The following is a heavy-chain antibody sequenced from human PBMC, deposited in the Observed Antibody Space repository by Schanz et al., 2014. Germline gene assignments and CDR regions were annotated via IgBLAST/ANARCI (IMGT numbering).Heavy chain of an antibody. CDR1: GFTLSSYW. D-gene: IGHD3-10*01. CDR2: TNGDGTNA. Sequence: EVKLVESGGGAVRPGGSLRLSCAASGFTLSSYWMHWVRQVPGKGLEWVSCTNGDGTNAKYADSVKGRFTISRDNAKNSMYLHMKSLRGEDTAVYYCASGVHVSSLQKGLQFWGRGTLVIVSS. CDR3: ASGVHVSSLQKGLQF. J-gene: IGHJ1*01. V-gene: IGHV3-74*01.